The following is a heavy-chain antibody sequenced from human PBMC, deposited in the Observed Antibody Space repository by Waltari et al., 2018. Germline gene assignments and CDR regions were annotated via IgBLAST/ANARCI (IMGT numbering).Heavy chain of an antibody. J-gene: IGHJ6*02. CDR1: GFTVSRTY. Sequence: EVQLVESGGGLIQPGGSLRLSCAASGFTVSRTYMRWVRKAPGKGLEWVSVMYSGGSTYYADSVKGRFTISRDNSKNTLYLQMNSLRAEDTAVYYCAREYYDFWSGYYLMGGMDVWGQGTTVTVSS. CDR3: AREYYDFWSGYYLMGGMDV. V-gene: IGHV3-53*01. D-gene: IGHD3-3*01. CDR2: MYSGGST.